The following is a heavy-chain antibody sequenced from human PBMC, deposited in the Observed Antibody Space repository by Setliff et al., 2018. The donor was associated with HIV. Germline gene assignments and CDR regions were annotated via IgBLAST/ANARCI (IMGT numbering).Heavy chain of an antibody. J-gene: IGHJ5*02. CDR1: GAYISSYY. CDR3: ARDLGRITLSGVNEGWFDP. CDR2: IYYSGNT. Sequence: SETLSLTCTVSGAYISSYYWSWIRQPPGKGLEWIGDIYYSGNTHFNPSLKSRVTISLDTSKNQVFLKLTSVTAADTAVYYCARDLGRITLSGVNEGWFDPWGQGTLVTVST. V-gene: IGHV4-59*01. D-gene: IGHD3-3*01.